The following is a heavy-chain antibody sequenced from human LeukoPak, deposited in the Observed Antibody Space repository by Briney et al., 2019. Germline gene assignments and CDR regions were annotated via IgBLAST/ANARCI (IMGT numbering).Heavy chain of an antibody. V-gene: IGHV3-21*01. Sequence: GGSLRLSCVASGFTLNTYTMNWVRQAPGKGLEWISCVGRDGSIHYADSVKGRITISRDNAKNSLFLQMNSLRAEDTAIYYCARRYYDTTGYAFDIWGQGTMVTVSS. CDR1: GFTLNTYT. CDR3: ARRYYDTTGYAFDI. D-gene: IGHD3-22*01. CDR2: VGRDGSI. J-gene: IGHJ3*02.